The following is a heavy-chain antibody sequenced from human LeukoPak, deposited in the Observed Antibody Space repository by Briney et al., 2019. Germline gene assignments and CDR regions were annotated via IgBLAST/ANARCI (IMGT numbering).Heavy chain of an antibody. CDR2: MSGSAVYT. CDR1: GFTFTNYV. CDR3: ARDRWTTIPGGGFDH. D-gene: IGHD4-11*01. J-gene: IGHJ4*02. V-gene: IGHV3-23*01. Sequence: GGSLRLSCAASGFTFTNYVMTWVRQAPGKGLEWVSAMSGSAVYTYDADSVKGRFTISRDYFKNTLYLQMNNLRPDDTAVYYCARDRWTTIPGGGFDHWGQGALVTVSS.